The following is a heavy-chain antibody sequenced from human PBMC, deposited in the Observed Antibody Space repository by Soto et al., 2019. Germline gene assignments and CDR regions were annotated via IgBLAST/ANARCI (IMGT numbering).Heavy chain of an antibody. CDR2: IYYSGST. J-gene: IGHJ2*01. Sequence: SETLSLTCAVSGGSISSGGYSWSWIRQPPGKGLEWIGSIYYSGSTYYNPSLKSRVTISVDTSKNQFSLKLSSVTAADTAVYYCARHGSAVTTGWYFDLWGRGTLVTVSS. V-gene: IGHV4-30-2*03. CDR3: ARHGSAVTTGWYFDL. D-gene: IGHD4-17*01. CDR1: GGSISSGGYS.